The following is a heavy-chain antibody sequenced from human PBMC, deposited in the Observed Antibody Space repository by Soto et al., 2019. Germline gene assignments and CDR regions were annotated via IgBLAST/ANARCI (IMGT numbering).Heavy chain of an antibody. CDR2: IYYSGST. J-gene: IGHJ6*03. CDR3: ARLGGYSSGWYPGDYMDV. D-gene: IGHD6-19*01. V-gene: IGHV4-39*01. Sequence: PSETLSLTCTVSGGSISSSSYYWGWIRQPPGRGLEWIGSIYYSGSTYYNPSLKSRVTISVDTSKNQFSLKLSSVTAADTAVYYCARLGGYSSGWYPGDYMDVWGKGTTVTVSS. CDR1: GGSISSSSYY.